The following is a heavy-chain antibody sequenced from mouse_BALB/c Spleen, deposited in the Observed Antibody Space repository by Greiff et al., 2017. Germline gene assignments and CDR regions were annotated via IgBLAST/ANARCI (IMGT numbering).Heavy chain of an antibody. CDR1: GFTFSSYT. CDR3: ARKDGPAMDY. CDR2: ISNGGGST. J-gene: IGHJ4*01. D-gene: IGHD2-3*01. V-gene: IGHV5-12-2*01. Sequence: EVMLVESGGGLVQPGGSLKLSCAASGFTFSSYTMSWVRQTPEKRLEWVAYISNGGGSTYYPDTVKGRFTISRDNAKNTLYLQMSSLKSEDTAMYYCARKDGPAMDYWGQGTSVTVSS.